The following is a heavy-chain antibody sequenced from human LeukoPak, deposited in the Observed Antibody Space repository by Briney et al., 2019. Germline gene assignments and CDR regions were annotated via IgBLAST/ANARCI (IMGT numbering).Heavy chain of an antibody. J-gene: IGHJ4*02. Sequence: GGSLRPSCAAPGFTFRASWMTWSRQGPGKGREWVANIKLDGSEKYYVDSVKRRFTISRDNAKNSLYLQMNSLRVDDAALCYCARAGYTYTTLYYWGQGTLVTVSS. CDR2: IKLDGSEK. D-gene: IGHD5-18*01. V-gene: IGHV3-7*01. CDR1: GFTFRASW. CDR3: ARAGYTYTTLYY.